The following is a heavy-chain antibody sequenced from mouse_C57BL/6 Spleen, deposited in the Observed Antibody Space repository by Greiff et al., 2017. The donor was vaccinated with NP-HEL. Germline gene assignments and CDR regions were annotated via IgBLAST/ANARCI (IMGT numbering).Heavy chain of an antibody. V-gene: IGHV1-18*01. CDR1: GYTFTDYN. CDR2: INPNNGGT. D-gene: IGHD1-1*01. Sequence: VQLQQSGPELVKPGASVKIPCKASGYTFTDYNMDWVKQSHGKSLEWIGDINPNNGGTIYNQKFKGKATLTVDKSSSTAYMELRSLTSDDTAVYYCARGGNYGSSYWYFDVWGTGTTVTVSS. J-gene: IGHJ1*03. CDR3: ARGGNYGSSYWYFDV.